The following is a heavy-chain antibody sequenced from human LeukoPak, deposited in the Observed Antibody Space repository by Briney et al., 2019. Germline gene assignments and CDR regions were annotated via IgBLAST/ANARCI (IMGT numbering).Heavy chain of an antibody. V-gene: IGHV3-15*01. CDR2: IKSKTDGGTT. J-gene: IGHJ4*02. CDR3: TTVFGSGISDY. Sequence: PSETLSLTCAVYGGSFSGYYWSWIRQPPGKGLEWIGRIKSKTDGGTTNYAAPVKGRFTISRDDSKNTLYLQMNSLKTEDTAVYYCTTVFGSGISDYWGQGTLVTVSS. CDR1: GGSFSGYY. D-gene: IGHD3-10*01.